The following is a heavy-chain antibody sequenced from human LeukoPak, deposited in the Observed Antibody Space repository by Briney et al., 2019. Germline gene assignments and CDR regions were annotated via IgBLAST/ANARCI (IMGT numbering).Heavy chain of an antibody. V-gene: IGHV4-4*02. CDR2: IYHSGST. Sequence: PSETLSLTCAVSGGSISSSNWWSWVRQPPGKGLEWIGEIYHSGSTNYNPSLKSRVTISVDKSKNQFSLKLSSVTAADTAVYYCARDDSRGYSSGWYGGANWFDPWGQGTLVTVSS. CDR1: GGSISSSNW. J-gene: IGHJ5*02. D-gene: IGHD6-19*01. CDR3: ARDDSRGYSSGWYGGANWFDP.